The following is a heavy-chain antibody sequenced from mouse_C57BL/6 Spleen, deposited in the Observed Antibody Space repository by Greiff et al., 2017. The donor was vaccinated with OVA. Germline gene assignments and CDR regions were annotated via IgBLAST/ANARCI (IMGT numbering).Heavy chain of an antibody. CDR3: ARGGYYYGTLYYDY. V-gene: IGHV1-64*01. CDR2: IHPNSGST. D-gene: IGHD1-1*01. CDR1: GYTFTSYW. Sequence: QVQLQQPGAELVKPGASVKLSCKASGYTFTSYWMHWVKQRPGQGLEWIGMIHPNSGSTNYNEKFKSKATLTVDKSSSTAYMQLSSLTSEDSAVYYCARGGYYYGTLYYDYWGKGTTLTVSS. J-gene: IGHJ2*01.